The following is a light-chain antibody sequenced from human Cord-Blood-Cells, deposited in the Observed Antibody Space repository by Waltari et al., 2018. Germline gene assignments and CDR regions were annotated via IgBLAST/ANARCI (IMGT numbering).Light chain of an antibody. CDR3: CSYAGSSTWV. Sequence: QSALTQPASVSGSPGQSITIPCTGTSSDLGSYNLLSWYQQHPGKAPKLMIYEGSKRPSGVSNRFSGSKSGNTASLTISGLQAEDEADYYCCSYAGSSTWVFGGGTKLTVL. CDR1: SSDLGSYNL. J-gene: IGLJ3*02. CDR2: EGS. V-gene: IGLV2-23*01.